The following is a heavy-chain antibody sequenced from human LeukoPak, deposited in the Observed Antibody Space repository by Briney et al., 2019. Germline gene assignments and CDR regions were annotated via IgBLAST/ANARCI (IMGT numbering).Heavy chain of an antibody. CDR3: AREYENKSGYHAFDI. CDR1: GYTFTSYG. J-gene: IGHJ3*02. CDR2: ISAYNGNT. V-gene: IGHV1-18*01. Sequence: GASVKVSCKASGYTFTSYGISWVRQAPGQGLEWMGWISAYNGNTNYAQKLQGRVTMTTDTSTSTAYMELRSLRSDDTAVYYCAREYENKSGYHAFDIWGQGTMVTVSS. D-gene: IGHD3-3*01.